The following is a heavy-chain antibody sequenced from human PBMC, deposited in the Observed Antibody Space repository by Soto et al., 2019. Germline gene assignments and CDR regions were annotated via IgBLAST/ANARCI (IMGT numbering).Heavy chain of an antibody. V-gene: IGHV3-23*01. CDR1: GFTFSSYA. D-gene: IGHD6-19*01. CDR2: ISGSGGST. Sequence: GGSLRLSCAASGFTFSSYAMSWVRQAPGKGLEWVSAISGSGGSTYYADSVKGRFTISRDNSKNTLYLQMNSLRAEDTAVYYCASPHSSGWYADAFDIWGQGTMVTVSS. J-gene: IGHJ3*02. CDR3: ASPHSSGWYADAFDI.